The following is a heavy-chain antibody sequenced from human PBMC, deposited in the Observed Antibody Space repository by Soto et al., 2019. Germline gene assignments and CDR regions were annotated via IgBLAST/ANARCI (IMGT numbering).Heavy chain of an antibody. D-gene: IGHD2-21*02. CDR3: AAEGRTYWGGDCYDAFDI. CDR1: GFAFTSSA. J-gene: IGHJ3*02. CDR2: IVVGSGNT. Sequence: SVKVSCKASGFAFTSSAVQWVRQARGQRLEWIGWIVVGSGNTNYAQKFQERVTITRDMSTSTAYMELSSLRSEDTAVYYCAAEGRTYWGGDCYDAFDIWGKGTRVTVSS. V-gene: IGHV1-58*01.